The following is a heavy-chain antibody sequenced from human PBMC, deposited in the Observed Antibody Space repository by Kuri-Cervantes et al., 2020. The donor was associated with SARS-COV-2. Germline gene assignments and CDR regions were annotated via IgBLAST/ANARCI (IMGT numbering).Heavy chain of an antibody. J-gene: IGHJ6*03. CDR2: ISYDGNNK. Sequence: GQSLKISCAASGFTCSDHYMDWVRQAPGKGLEWVAAISYDGNNKYFADSVRGRFTVSRDNSKNTLYLEMDGLRPEDTAVYYCARDMTFDEYGDYFYYYMDVWGKGTTVTVSS. V-gene: IGHV3-30*03. CDR1: GFTCSDHY. D-gene: IGHD3-16*01. CDR3: ARDMTFDEYGDYFYYYMDV.